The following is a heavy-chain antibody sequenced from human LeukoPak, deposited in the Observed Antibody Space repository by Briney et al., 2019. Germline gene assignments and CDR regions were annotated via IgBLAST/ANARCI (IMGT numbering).Heavy chain of an antibody. D-gene: IGHD6-13*01. Sequence: GESLRISCKASGYTFATYWIAWVRQMPGKGLGWMGIIYPGDSDTRYSPSFQGHVTTSADRSISTACLQWSSLRASDTAMYYCARTGAAGMYNWLDPWGQGTLVTVSS. CDR3: ARTGAAGMYNWLDP. J-gene: IGHJ5*02. CDR1: GYTFATYW. V-gene: IGHV5-51*01. CDR2: IYPGDSDT.